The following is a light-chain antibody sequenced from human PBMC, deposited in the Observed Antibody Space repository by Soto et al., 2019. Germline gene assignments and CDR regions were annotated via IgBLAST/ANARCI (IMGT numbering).Light chain of an antibody. Sequence: QSALTQPRSVSGSPGQSVTISCTGTSSNVGGYNYVSWYQQHPGKAPKLMIYEVTNRPSGVSNRFSGSKSGNAASLTISGPRAEDEAESDCHSYTGGSPDVVFGGGTKLTVL. CDR2: EVT. CDR1: SSNVGGYNY. J-gene: IGLJ2*01. CDR3: HSYTGGSPDVV. V-gene: IGLV2-14*01.